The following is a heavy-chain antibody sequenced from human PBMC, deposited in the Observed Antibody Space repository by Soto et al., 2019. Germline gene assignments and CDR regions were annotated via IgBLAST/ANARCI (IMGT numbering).Heavy chain of an antibody. CDR3: ARDLAVPPYYYYYGMDV. J-gene: IGHJ6*02. Sequence: SETLCLTCTVSGGSLSDGGYCWSWNRRPPGKGLEWIGYIYYSGSTYYNPSLKSRVTISVDTSKNQFSLKLSSVTAADTAVYYCARDLAVPPYYYYYGMDVRRQGTTVTVSS. CDR1: GGSLSDGGYC. V-gene: IGHV4-30-4*01. D-gene: IGHD4-17*01. CDR2: IYYSGST.